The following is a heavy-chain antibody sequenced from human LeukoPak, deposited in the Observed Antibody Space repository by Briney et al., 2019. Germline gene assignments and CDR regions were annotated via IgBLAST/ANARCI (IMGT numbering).Heavy chain of an antibody. CDR2: IYYSGST. J-gene: IGHJ4*02. V-gene: IGHV4-39*07. CDR1: GGSISSSSYY. CDR3: ARDGNYYDSSGYEDYFDY. D-gene: IGHD3-22*01. Sequence: PSETLSLTCTVSGGSISSSSYYWGWIRQPPGEGLEWIGSIYYSGSTYYNPSLKSRVTISVDTSKNQFSLKLSSVTAADTAVYYCARDGNYYDSSGYEDYFDYWGQGTLVTVSS.